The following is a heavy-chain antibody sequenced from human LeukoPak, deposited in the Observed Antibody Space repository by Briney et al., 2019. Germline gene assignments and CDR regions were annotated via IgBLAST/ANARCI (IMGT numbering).Heavy chain of an antibody. J-gene: IGHJ3*02. CDR1: GDSISSGDYY. CDR3: ARGPYSYDSSGAFDI. D-gene: IGHD3-22*01. CDR2: ISSSGST. Sequence: PSETLSLTCTVSGDSISSGDYYWSWIRQPAGKGLEWIGRISSSGSTDYNPSLKSRVTISVDTSKNQFSLKLSSVTAADTAVYFCARGPYSYDSSGAFDIWGQGTMVTVSS. V-gene: IGHV4-61*02.